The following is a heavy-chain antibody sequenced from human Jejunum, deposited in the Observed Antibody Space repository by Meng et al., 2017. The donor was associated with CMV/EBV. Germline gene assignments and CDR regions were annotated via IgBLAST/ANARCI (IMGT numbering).Heavy chain of an antibody. CDR2: IYSDINAT. D-gene: IGHD6-6*01. Sequence: SCAASAFSLRNYGMTWIRQAPGRGLEWVSSIYSDINATHYVDSVKGRFTISRDLSKNTLYLQMNSLRAEDTAVYYCARGGVSPFHWGQGTLVTVSS. CDR1: AFSLRNYG. V-gene: IGHV3-23*03. J-gene: IGHJ4*02. CDR3: ARGGVSPFH.